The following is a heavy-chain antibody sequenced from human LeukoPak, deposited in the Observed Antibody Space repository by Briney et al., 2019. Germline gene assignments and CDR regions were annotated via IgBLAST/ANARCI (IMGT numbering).Heavy chain of an antibody. J-gene: IGHJ4*02. Sequence: PSETLSLTCTVSGGSISPYYWTWIRQPPGKGLEWIGFIIYSGSTNYNPSLKSRVTISVDTSKNQFSLKLSSVTAADTAVYYCARTSSERFLEWSNDYWGQGTLVTVSS. D-gene: IGHD3-3*01. CDR3: ARTSSERFLEWSNDY. CDR1: GGSISPYY. CDR2: IIYSGST. V-gene: IGHV4-59*01.